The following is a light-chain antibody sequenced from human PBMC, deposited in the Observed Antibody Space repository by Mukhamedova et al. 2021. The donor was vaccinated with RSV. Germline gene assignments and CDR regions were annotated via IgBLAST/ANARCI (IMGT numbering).Light chain of an antibody. CDR3: QQYNTYPYT. V-gene: IGKV1-5*03. J-gene: IGKJ2*01. CDR2: KAS. Sequence: GDRVTITCRASQSINSWLAWYQQKPGKAPNLLFYKASSLETGVPSRFSGSGSGTDFTLIISSLQPDDLGTYYCQQYNTYPYTFGQG. CDR1: QSINSW.